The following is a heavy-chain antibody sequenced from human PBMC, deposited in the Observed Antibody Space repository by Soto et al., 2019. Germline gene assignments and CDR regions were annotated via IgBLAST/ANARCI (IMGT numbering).Heavy chain of an antibody. V-gene: IGHV4-59*08. CDR3: ARQPYSYYDFWSGYQEFDY. J-gene: IGHJ4*02. CDR1: GGSISSYY. CDR2: IYYSGST. Sequence: SETLSLTCTVSGGSISSYYWSWIRQPPGKGLEWIGYIYYSGSTNYNPSLKSRVTISVDTSKNQFSLKLSSVTAADTAVYYCARQPYSYYDFWSGYQEFDYWGQGTLVTVSS. D-gene: IGHD3-3*01.